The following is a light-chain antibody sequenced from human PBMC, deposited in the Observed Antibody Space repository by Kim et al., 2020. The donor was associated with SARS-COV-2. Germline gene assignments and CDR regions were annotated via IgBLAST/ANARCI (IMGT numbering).Light chain of an antibody. CDR2: DVS. CDR1: SSDVGGYNY. V-gene: IGLV2-14*01. CDR3: SSYTSSSTLWV. J-gene: IGLJ3*02. Sequence: QSALTQPASVSGSPGQSITISCTGTSSDVGGYNYVSWYQQHPGKAPKLMIYDVSKRPSGVSNRFSGSKSGNTASLTISGLQAEDGADYYCSSYTSSSTLWVFGGGTQLTVL.